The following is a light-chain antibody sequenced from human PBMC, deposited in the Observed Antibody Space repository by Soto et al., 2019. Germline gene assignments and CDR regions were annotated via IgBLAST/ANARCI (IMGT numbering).Light chain of an antibody. CDR1: QSVSNNY. V-gene: IGKV3-20*01. J-gene: IGKJ1*01. CDR3: QQYGSSGT. Sequence: EIALTQCPGTLSLSPGERATLSCMASQSVSNNYLAWYQQKPGQAPRLLIYGASNRATGIPDRFSGSGSGTDFTLTISRLEPEDFAVYYCQQYGSSGTFGQGTKVDIK. CDR2: GAS.